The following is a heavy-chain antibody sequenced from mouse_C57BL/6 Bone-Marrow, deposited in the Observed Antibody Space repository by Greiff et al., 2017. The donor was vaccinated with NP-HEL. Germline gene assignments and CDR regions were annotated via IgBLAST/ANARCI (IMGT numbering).Heavy chain of an antibody. CDR3: ARHYYYGSSYFYWYFDV. V-gene: IGHV5-6*01. CDR2: ISSGGSYT. CDR1: GFTFSSYG. J-gene: IGHJ1*03. D-gene: IGHD1-1*01. Sequence: EVMLVESGGDLVKPGGSLKLSCAASGFTFSSYGMSWVRQTPDKRLEWVATISSGGSYTYYPDSVKGRFTISRDNAKNTLYLQMSSLKSEDTAMYYCARHYYYGSSYFYWYFDVWGTGTTVTVSS.